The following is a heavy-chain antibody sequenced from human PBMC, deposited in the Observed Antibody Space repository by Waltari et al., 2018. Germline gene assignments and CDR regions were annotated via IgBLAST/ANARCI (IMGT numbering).Heavy chain of an antibody. CDR3: ARERGVEYYYYGMDV. Sequence: QVQLVESGGGVVQPGRSLRLSCAASGFPFRSYGLHWVRQAPGKGLEWVAGIWYDGSNKYYADSVKGRFTISRDNSKNTLYLQMNSLRAEDTAVYYCARERGVEYYYYGMDVWGQGTTVTVSS. CDR2: IWYDGSNK. CDR1: GFPFRSYG. V-gene: IGHV3-33*01. J-gene: IGHJ6*02. D-gene: IGHD1-1*01.